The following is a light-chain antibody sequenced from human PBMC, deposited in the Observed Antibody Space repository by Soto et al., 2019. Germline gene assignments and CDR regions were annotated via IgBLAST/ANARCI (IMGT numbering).Light chain of an antibody. CDR3: QQYGSSGT. Sequence: ELVLRRSGGTLSLSRGERATLSCRASQSVSNNYLAWYQQKPGQAPRLLIYGASNRATGIPDRFSGSGSGTDFTLTISRLEPEDFAVYYCQQYGSSGTFGQGTKVDIK. CDR1: QSVSNNY. V-gene: IGKV3-20*01. J-gene: IGKJ1*01. CDR2: GAS.